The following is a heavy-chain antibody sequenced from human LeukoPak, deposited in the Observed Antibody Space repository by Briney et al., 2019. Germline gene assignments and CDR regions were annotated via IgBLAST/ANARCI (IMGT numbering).Heavy chain of an antibody. CDR3: ARDYGGYSGYDPNAVGYYFDY. V-gene: IGHV3-7*03. Sequence: GGSLRLSCAASGFTFSNYWMSWVRQAPGKGLEWVANIKQDGSEKYYVDSVKGRFTISRDNAKNSLYLQMNSLRADDTAVYYCARDYGGYSGYDPNAVGYYFDYWGQGTLVTVSS. D-gene: IGHD5-12*01. J-gene: IGHJ4*02. CDR1: GFTFSNYW. CDR2: IKQDGSEK.